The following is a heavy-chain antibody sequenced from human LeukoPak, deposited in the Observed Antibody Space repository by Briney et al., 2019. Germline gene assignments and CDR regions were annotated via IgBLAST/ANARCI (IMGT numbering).Heavy chain of an antibody. J-gene: IGHJ4*02. CDR2: ISGSGGST. CDR1: GFTFSSYA. D-gene: IGHD5-18*01. Sequence: TGGSLRLSCAASGFTFSSYAMSWVRQAPGKGLEWVSGISGSGGSTYYADSVKGRFTISRDNSKNTLYLQMNSLRAEDTAVYYCIYGYTLDFWGQGTLVTVSS. V-gene: IGHV3-23*01. CDR3: IYGYTLDF.